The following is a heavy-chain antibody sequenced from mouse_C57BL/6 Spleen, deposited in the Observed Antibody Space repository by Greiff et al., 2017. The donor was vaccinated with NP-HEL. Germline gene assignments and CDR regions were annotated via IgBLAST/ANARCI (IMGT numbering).Heavy chain of an antibody. CDR1: GFTFSDYG. J-gene: IGHJ2*01. V-gene: IGHV5-17*01. CDR2: ISSGSSTI. CDR3: ARGRGPYFDY. Sequence: DVKLVESGGGLVKPGGSLKLSCAASGFTFSDYGMHWVRQAPEKGLEWVAYISSGSSTIYYADTVKGRFTISRDNAKNTLFLQMTSLRSEDTAMYYCARGRGPYFDYWGQGTTLTVSS.